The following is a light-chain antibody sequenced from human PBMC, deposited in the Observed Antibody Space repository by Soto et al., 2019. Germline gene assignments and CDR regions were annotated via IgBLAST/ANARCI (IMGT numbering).Light chain of an antibody. V-gene: IGLV2-14*01. J-gene: IGLJ1*01. CDR1: ISDVGGYNY. CDR3: SSYTSSSTNG. CDR2: EVS. Sequence: QSVLTQPSSVSGSPGQSITISCTGTISDVGGYNYVSWYQQHPGKAPKLMIYEVSNRPSGVSNRFSGSKSGNTASLTISGLQAEDEADYYCSSYTSSSTNGFGTGTKVTV.